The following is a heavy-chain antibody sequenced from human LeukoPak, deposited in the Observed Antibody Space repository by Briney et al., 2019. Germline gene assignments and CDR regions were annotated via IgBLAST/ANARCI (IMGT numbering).Heavy chain of an antibody. Sequence: SETLSLTCTVSGGSISSYYWRWIRQPPAKGLEWIGYIYTSGSTNYNPSVKIRVTISVDTSKNQFSLKLSSVTAADTSVYYCARLHSYSGSHDYWGQGTLVTVSS. CDR1: GGSISSYY. V-gene: IGHV4-4*09. CDR2: IYTSGST. D-gene: IGHD1-26*01. J-gene: IGHJ4*02. CDR3: ARLHSYSGSHDY.